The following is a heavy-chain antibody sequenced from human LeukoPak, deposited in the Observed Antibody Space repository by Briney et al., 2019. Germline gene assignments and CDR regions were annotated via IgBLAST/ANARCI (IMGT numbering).Heavy chain of an antibody. D-gene: IGHD5-18*01. J-gene: IGHJ3*02. V-gene: IGHV3-66*01. CDR1: GFTVSSNY. CDR2: IYSGGST. Sequence: PGGSLRLSCAASGFTVSSNYMSWVRQAPGKGLEWVSVIYSGGSTYYADSVKGRFTISRDYSKNTLYLRMSSLTAGDTAVYYCARETAMRAFDIWGQGTMVTVSS. CDR3: ARETAMRAFDI.